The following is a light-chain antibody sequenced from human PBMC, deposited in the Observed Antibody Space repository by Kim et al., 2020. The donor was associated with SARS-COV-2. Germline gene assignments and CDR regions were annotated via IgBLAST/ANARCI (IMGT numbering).Light chain of an antibody. Sequence: QRVTISCIGSSSNIGAGDDVNWYQQLPGTAPRLLIYGNSKRPSGVPDRFSGSKSGTSASLAITGLQAEDEADYYCQSYDSSLSGWVFGGGTQLTVL. CDR3: QSYDSSLSGWV. J-gene: IGLJ3*02. CDR1: SSNIGAGDD. V-gene: IGLV1-40*01. CDR2: GNS.